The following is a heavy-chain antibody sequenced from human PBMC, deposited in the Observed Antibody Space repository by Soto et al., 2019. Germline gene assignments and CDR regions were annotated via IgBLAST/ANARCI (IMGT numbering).Heavy chain of an antibody. CDR3: VGVTSTRTLLDF. CDR1: AGSSSRRGHF. Sequence: PSETLSLTCTPSAGSSSRRGHFWGWIRQPPGRGLGWIGSIFYLGNTYYTPSFKSRLAVSVHTSKHKCYLSLNSVTAADTAVHYCVGVTSTRTLLDFWGPVTLSAVSS. D-gene: IGHD2-21*02. J-gene: IGHJ4*02. CDR2: IFYLGNT. V-gene: IGHV4-39*01.